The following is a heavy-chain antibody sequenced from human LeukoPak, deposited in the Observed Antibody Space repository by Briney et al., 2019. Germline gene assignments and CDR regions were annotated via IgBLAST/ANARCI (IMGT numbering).Heavy chain of an antibody. J-gene: IGHJ3*02. CDR2: ISGNGGST. CDR3: AKQWRGTGDAFDI. Sequence: GGSLRLSCAASGFXFSSYTMSWVRQAPGKGLEWVSAISGNGGSTYSADSVQGRFIISRDNSKNTLYLQMNSLRAEDTAVYYCAKQWRGTGDAFDIWGQGTMVIVS. D-gene: IGHD3/OR15-3a*01. CDR1: GFXFSSYT. V-gene: IGHV3-23*01.